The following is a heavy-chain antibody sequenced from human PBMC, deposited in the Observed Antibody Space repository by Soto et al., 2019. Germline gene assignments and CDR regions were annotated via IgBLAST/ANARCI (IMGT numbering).Heavy chain of an antibody. CDR3: ARAGYWNLDS. V-gene: IGHV4-4*02. CDR2: VHHSKGA. CDR1: DNSITKDMW. J-gene: IGHJ4*02. Sequence: QVLVQESGPRVVKPSGTLSLTCAVSDNSITKDMWWSWVRQPPGKGLEWIAEVHHSKGALYGPSLRSRVTVSADFFDNNLSLDLRSIDIADTAGYDCARAGYWNLDSWGQGTQVTVSS. D-gene: IGHD1-1*01.